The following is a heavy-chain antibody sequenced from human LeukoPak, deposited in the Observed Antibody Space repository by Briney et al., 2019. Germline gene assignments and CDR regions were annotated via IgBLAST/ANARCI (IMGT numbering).Heavy chain of an antibody. Sequence: SGGSLRLSCAASGFTFSNHGMNWVRQAPGKGLEWVSGISPSGDIRYYADSVKGRFTISRDNSKNTLYLQMNSLRAEDTAVYYCAKAPPGKFDPWGQGTLVTVSS. CDR1: GFTFSNHG. J-gene: IGHJ5*02. D-gene: IGHD3-10*01. CDR3: AKAPPGKFDP. V-gene: IGHV3-23*01. CDR2: ISPSGDIR.